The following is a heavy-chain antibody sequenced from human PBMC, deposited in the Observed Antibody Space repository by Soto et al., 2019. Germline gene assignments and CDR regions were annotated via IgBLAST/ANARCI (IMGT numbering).Heavy chain of an antibody. J-gene: IGHJ3*02. CDR1: GIALSRYA. D-gene: IGHD5-12*01. CDR2: ISGSGAST. CDR3: AKNLDIGAPDAFDI. V-gene: IGHV3-23*01. Sequence: LQFSCTDMGIALSRYAVLILGLAPGKGLEWVSAISGSGASTYYADTVKGRITRYSDNSKNTLYMQMNSLRDEDTAVYYRAKNLDIGAPDAFDIWGQGTMVTVSS.